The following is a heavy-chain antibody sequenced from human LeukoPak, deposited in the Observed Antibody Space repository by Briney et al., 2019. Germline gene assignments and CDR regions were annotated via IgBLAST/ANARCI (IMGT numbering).Heavy chain of an antibody. CDR3: ARDRGSWAEGPFDP. CDR2: IIPIFGTA. CDR1: GGTFSSYA. V-gene: IGHV1-69*05. J-gene: IGHJ5*02. Sequence: ASVKVSCKASGGTFSSYAISWVRQAPGQGLEWMGRIIPIFGTANYAQKFQGRVPITTDESTSTAYMELSSLRSEDTAVYYCARDRGSWAEGPFDPWGQGTLVTVSS. D-gene: IGHD3-10*01.